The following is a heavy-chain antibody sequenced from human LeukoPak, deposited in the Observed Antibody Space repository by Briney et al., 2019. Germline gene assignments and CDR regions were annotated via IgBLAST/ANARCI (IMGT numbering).Heavy chain of an antibody. D-gene: IGHD2-2*01. J-gene: IGHJ4*02. CDR1: GFTFSSSA. CDR2: IRSKANSYAT. Sequence: PGGSLRLSCAASGFTFSSSAMHWVRQASGKGLEWVGRIRSKANSYATAYAASVKGRFTISRDDSKNTAYLQMNSLKTEDTAVYYCTRHADIVVVPAAAPTDYWGQGTLVTVSS. V-gene: IGHV3-73*01. CDR3: TRHADIVVVPAAAPTDY.